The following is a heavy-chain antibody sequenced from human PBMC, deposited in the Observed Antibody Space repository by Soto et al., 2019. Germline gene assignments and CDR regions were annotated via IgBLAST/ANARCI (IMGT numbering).Heavy chain of an antibody. D-gene: IGHD6-19*01. Sequence: ASVKVSCKASGYTFITYAMHWVRQAPGQRLEWMGWINAGNGNTKYSQKFQGRVSITRDTSASTAYMELSSLRSEDTAVYYCARGIIVGGWYPYYFDYWGQGXLVTVSS. CDR2: INAGNGNT. V-gene: IGHV1-3*01. J-gene: IGHJ4*02. CDR3: ARGIIVGGWYPYYFDY. CDR1: GYTFITYA.